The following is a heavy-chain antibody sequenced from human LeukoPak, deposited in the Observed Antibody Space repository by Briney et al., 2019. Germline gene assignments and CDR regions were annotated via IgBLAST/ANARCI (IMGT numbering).Heavy chain of an antibody. CDR3: AELGITMIGGV. CDR2: INQDGSDK. D-gene: IGHD3-10*02. J-gene: IGHJ6*04. V-gene: IGHV3-7*01. CDR1: GLTFSIHW. Sequence: GGSLRLSCAASGLTFSIHWMNWVRQAPGKGLECVANINQDGSDKYYVDSVKGRFTISRDNTKNSLYLQMNSLRAEDTAVYYCAELGITMIGGVWGKGTTVTISS.